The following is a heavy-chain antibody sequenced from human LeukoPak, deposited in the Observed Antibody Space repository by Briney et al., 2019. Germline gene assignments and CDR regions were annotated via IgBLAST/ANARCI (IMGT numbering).Heavy chain of an antibody. CDR3: AREGVAAVADAFDI. V-gene: IGHV3-11*06. CDR2: ISSSSSYT. D-gene: IGHD6-19*01. CDR1: GFTFSDYY. J-gene: IGHJ3*02. Sequence: GGSLRLSCAASGFTFSDYYMSWIRQAPGKGQEWVSYISSSSSYTNYADSVKGRFTISRDNAKNSLYLQMNSLRAEDTAVYYCAREGVAAVADAFDIWGQGTMVTVSS.